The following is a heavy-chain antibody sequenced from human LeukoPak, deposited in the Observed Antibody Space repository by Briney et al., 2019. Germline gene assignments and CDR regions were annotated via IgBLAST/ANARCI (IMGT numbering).Heavy chain of an antibody. V-gene: IGHV4-59*12. CDR3: AREEYSSGYFRY. D-gene: IGHD5-18*01. CDR1: GGSISSYY. CDR2: IYYSGST. J-gene: IGHJ1*01. Sequence: SETLSLTCTVSGGSISSYYWSWIRQPPGKGLEWSGYIYYSGSTNYNPSLKSRVTISVDTSKNQFSLKLSSVTAADTAVYYCAREEYSSGYFRYWGQGALVTVSS.